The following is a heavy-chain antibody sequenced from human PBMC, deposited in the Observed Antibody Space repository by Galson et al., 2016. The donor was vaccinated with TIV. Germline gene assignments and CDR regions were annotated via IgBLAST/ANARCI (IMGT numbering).Heavy chain of an antibody. CDR2: IKQDGSDR. CDR1: QFPFSGYW. J-gene: IGHJ6*02. D-gene: IGHD3-10*02. Sequence: SLRLSCAASQFPFSGYWMNWIRQAPGKGLEWVATIKQDGSDRYYGNSVKGRFTISRDNAKRLLYLHMSSLRVEDTAVYYCARDPLFGGMDVWGQGATVAVS. CDR3: ARDPLFGGMDV. V-gene: IGHV3-7*03.